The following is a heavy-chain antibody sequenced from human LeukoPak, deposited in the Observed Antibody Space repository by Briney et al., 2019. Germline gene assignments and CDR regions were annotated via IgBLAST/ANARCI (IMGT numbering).Heavy chain of an antibody. J-gene: IGHJ1*01. D-gene: IGHD3-22*01. V-gene: IGHV4-39*07. Sequence: SETLSLTCTVSGGSISSSSYYWGWIRQPPGKGLEWIGSIYYSGSTYYNPSLKSRVTIPVDTSKNQFSLKLSSVTAADTAVYYCARLKYYYDSSGYRAEYFQHWGQGTLVTVSS. CDR2: IYYSGST. CDR1: GGSISSSSYY. CDR3: ARLKYYYDSSGYRAEYFQH.